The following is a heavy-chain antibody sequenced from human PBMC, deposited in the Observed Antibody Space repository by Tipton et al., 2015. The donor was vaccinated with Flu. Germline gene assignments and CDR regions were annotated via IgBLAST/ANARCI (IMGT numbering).Heavy chain of an antibody. CDR1: GGSVSSTSYY. J-gene: IGHJ4*02. CDR2: FHYTGGT. CDR3: ARYIRYYGSGSYSH. V-gene: IGHV4-39*07. Sequence: LRLSCAVSGGSVSSTSYYWGWIRQPPGKGLEWIGSFHYTGGTYYNPSLKSRLTISVDTSKNQFSLQVSSVTAADTAVYFCARYIRYYGSGSYSHWGQGTLVSVFS. D-gene: IGHD3-10*01.